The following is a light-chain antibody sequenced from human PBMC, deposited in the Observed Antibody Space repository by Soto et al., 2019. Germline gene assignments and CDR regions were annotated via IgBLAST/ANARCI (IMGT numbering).Light chain of an antibody. CDR1: QSISSD. CDR2: DAS. J-gene: IGKJ4*01. CDR3: QQRSNWPRSLT. V-gene: IGKV3-11*01. Sequence: EIVMTQSPATLSVSPGERATLSCRASQSISSDLAWFQQKPGQAPRLLIYDASNRATGIPARFSGSGSGTDFTLTISSLEPEDFAVYYCQQRSNWPRSLTFGGGTKVDIK.